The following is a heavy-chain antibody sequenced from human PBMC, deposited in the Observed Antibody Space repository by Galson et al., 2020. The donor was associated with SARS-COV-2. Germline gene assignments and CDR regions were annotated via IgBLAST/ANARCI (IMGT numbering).Heavy chain of an antibody. D-gene: IGHD4-4*01. Sequence: GGSLRLSCAASGFTFDDYAMHWVRQAPGKGLEWVSGISWNSGSIGYADSVKGRFTISRDNAKNSLYLQMNSLRAEDTALYYCAKDITYSNYEGYYYYGMDVWGQGTTVTVSS. CDR1: GFTFDDYA. CDR2: ISWNSGSI. CDR3: AKDITYSNYEGYYYYGMDV. V-gene: IGHV3-9*01. J-gene: IGHJ6*02.